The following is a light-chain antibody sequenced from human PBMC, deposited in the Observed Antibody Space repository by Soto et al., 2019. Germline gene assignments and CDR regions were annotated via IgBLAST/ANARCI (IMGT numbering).Light chain of an antibody. J-gene: IGKJ1*01. Sequence: EIVLTQSPGTLSLSPGERATLSCRASQSVSSSYLAWNKQKPGQAPRLVIYGVSSRASGIPDRFSGSGSGTDFTLTISRLEPEDFAVYYCQQYSSSPTTFGQGTKVDIK. CDR2: GVS. CDR3: QQYSSSPTT. CDR1: QSVSSSY. V-gene: IGKV3-20*01.